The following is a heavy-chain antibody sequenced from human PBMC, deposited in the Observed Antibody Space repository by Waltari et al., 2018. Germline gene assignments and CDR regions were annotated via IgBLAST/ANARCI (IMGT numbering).Heavy chain of an antibody. J-gene: IGHJ4*02. V-gene: IGHV3-7*01. CDR3: ARDPNTATSFLLHYFDY. Sequence: EVQLVESGGGLVQPGGSLRLSCVASGFSFSNTWMAWVRQSPRRGLEWVANIRGDGDEKYYVDSVKGRFTISRDNAKNSLYLEMNSLRAEDTAVYYCARDPNTATSFLLHYFDYWGQGNLVTVSS. CDR1: GFSFSNTW. CDR2: IRGDGDEK.